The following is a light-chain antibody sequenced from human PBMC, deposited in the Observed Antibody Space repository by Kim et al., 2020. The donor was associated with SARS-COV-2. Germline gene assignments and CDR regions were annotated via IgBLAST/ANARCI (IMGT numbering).Light chain of an antibody. CDR1: QSISNQ. J-gene: IGKJ4*01. CDR2: AAA. V-gene: IGKV1-39*01. Sequence: GCGGERGTNTCRASQSISNQLKWYQQKPGKAPNRLISAAATVQSGVPLRFSGSGSGTDFTLTITSRQPEESATYYCQQNNSPPPTFGRGTKVEIK. CDR3: QQNNSPPPT.